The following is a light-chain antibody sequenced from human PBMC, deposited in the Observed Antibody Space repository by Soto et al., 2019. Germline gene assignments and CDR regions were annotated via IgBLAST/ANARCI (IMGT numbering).Light chain of an antibody. V-gene: IGLV1-44*01. CDR2: GLN. CDR3: STWDDSLNGWV. CDR1: ISNIGDRD. J-gene: IGLJ3*02. Sequence: QSVLTQPPSASGTPGQRVSISCSGSISNIGDRDVDWYQQVPGTAPKLLIYGLNQRPSGVPDRFSASKSGASASLAISGLQFEDEAVYYCSTWDDSLNGWVFGGGTKVTVL.